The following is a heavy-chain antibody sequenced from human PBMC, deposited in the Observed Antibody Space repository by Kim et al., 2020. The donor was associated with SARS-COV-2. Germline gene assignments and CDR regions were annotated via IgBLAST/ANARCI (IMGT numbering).Heavy chain of an antibody. D-gene: IGHD5-12*01. CDR3: ARNIVGTIEFDY. Sequence: ASVKVSCKTSGYTFISYAVHWVRLAPGQRLEWMGWINAGNGNTYHSQKFQGRVTITRDTSTTTAYMELSSLRSEDTAVYYCARNIVGTIEFDYWGQGTLVTVSS. J-gene: IGHJ4*02. CDR1: GYTFISYA. CDR2: INAGNGNT. V-gene: IGHV1-3*01.